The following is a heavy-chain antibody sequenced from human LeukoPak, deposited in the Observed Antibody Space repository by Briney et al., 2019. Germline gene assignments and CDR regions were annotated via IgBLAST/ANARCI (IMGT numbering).Heavy chain of an antibody. Sequence: PGGSLRLSCAASRFTFSNYAMNWVRQAPGKGLEWVSDINGSGGETYYADSVKGRFTISRDNSENTLYLQMNSLRAEDTAVYYCAKDFGNSSPLPYWGQGTLVTVSS. V-gene: IGHV3-23*01. CDR2: INGSGGET. CDR1: RFTFSNYA. CDR3: AKDFGNSSPLPY. J-gene: IGHJ4*02. D-gene: IGHD6-13*01.